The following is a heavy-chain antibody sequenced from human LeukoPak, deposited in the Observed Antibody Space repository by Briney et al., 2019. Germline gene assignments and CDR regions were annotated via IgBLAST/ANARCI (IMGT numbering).Heavy chain of an antibody. J-gene: IGHJ4*02. CDR3: ARDPWTNSDYDGFDY. CDR2: IKRDGSEK. CDR1: GFIFSNYW. V-gene: IGHV3-7*01. Sequence: GGSLRLSCAASGFIFSNYWMSWVRQAPGKGLEWVASIKRDGSEKYYVDSVKGRFTISKDNAKNSQYLQMNSLRAEDTAVYYCARDPWTNSDYDGFDYWGQGTLVTVSS. D-gene: IGHD5-12*01.